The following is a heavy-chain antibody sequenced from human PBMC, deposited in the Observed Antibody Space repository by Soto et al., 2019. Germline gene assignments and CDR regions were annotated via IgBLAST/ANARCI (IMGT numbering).Heavy chain of an antibody. J-gene: IGHJ4*02. Sequence: QVLLVQSGAEVRKPGASVKFSCKASGYTFTRFAIHWVRQAPGQGLEWMGWINAVNGNTRYSQKFQGRATLTLDTSADTAYMEVSSLTSGDTATYYCAREGDHYHYDYGRDFWGQGTLLTVSS. CDR1: GYTFTRFA. CDR3: AREGDHYHYDYGRDF. V-gene: IGHV1-3*01. D-gene: IGHD5-12*01. CDR2: INAVNGNT.